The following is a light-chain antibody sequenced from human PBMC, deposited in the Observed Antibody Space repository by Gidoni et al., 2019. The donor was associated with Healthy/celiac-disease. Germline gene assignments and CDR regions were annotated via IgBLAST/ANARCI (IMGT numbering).Light chain of an antibody. V-gene: IGKV1-39*01. CDR2: AAS. Sequence: DIQMTQSPSSLSASVGDRVTITCRASQSISSYLHWYQQKPGKAPKLLIYAASSLQSGVPSRFSGSGSGTDFTLTIISLQPEDFATYYCQQSYSTPPSTFGQGTRLEIK. CDR3: QQSYSTPPST. J-gene: IGKJ5*01. CDR1: QSISSY.